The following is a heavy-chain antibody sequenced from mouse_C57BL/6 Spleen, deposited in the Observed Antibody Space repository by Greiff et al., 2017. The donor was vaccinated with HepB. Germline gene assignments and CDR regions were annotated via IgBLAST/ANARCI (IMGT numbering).Heavy chain of an antibody. CDR2: IYPGSGST. J-gene: IGHJ2*01. V-gene: IGHV1-55*01. CDR3: ARGGSYYSNGYYFDY. CDR1: GYTFTSYW. D-gene: IGHD2-5*01. Sequence: VQLQQSGAELVKPGASVKMSCKASGYTFTSYWITWVKQRPGQGLEWIGDIYPGSGSTNYNEKFKSKATLTVDTSSSTAYMQLSSLTSEDSAVYYCARGGSYYSNGYYFDYWGQGTTLTVSS.